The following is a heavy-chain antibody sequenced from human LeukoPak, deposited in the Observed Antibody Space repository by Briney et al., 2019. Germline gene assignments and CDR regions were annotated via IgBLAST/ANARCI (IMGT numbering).Heavy chain of an antibody. Sequence: SETLSLTCTVSGVSISNYYWSWIRQPPGKGLEWIGYIYYTGTASYNPSLNSRVTISVDSSKNQLSLNLRSVTAADTAVYYCARAAGFSGSYLFDYWGQGSLVTVSS. CDR1: GVSISNYY. CDR2: IYYTGTA. CDR3: ARAAGFSGSYLFDY. V-gene: IGHV4-59*01. D-gene: IGHD1-26*01. J-gene: IGHJ4*02.